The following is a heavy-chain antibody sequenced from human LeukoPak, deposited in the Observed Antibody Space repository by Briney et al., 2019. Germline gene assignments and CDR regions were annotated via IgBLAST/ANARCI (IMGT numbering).Heavy chain of an antibody. CDR3: ARRLTQYDCFDP. Sequence: SQTLSLTCAISGDSVSSNSVTWNWITQSPSRGLEWLGRTYYRATWYTDYTVSVRGRLTVNPDTSKNQFSLHLNSVTPEDTAVYYCARRLTQYDCFDPWGKGILVTVSS. D-gene: IGHD2-2*01. CDR1: GDSVSSNSVT. V-gene: IGHV6-1*01. CDR2: TYYRATWYT. J-gene: IGHJ5*02.